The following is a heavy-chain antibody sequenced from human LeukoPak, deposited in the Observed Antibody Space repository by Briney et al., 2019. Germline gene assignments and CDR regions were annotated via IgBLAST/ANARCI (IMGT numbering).Heavy chain of an antibody. D-gene: IGHD6-13*01. V-gene: IGHV4-34*01. CDR3: ARGLSYSTRNWFDP. CDR2: INHSGST. J-gene: IGHJ5*02. CDR1: GGSFSGYY. Sequence: PSETLSLTCAVYGGSFSGYYWGWIRQPPGKGLEWIGEINHSGSTNYNPSLKSRVTISVDTSKNQFSLKLSSVTAADTAVYYCARGLSYSTRNWFDPWGQGTLVTVSS.